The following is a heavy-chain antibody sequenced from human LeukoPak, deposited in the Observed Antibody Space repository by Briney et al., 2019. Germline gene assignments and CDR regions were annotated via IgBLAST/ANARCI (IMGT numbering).Heavy chain of an antibody. CDR1: GFTFSDYY. CDR2: ISSSGSTI. CDR3: ARETPYSSGWLTYYYYMDV. V-gene: IGHV3-11*04. Sequence: GGSLRLSCAASGFTFSDYYMSWIRQAPGKGLEWVSYISSSGSTIYYADSVKGRFTISRDNAKNSLYLQMNSLRAEDTAVYYCARETPYSSGWLTYYYYMDVWGKGTTVTVSS. D-gene: IGHD6-19*01. J-gene: IGHJ6*03.